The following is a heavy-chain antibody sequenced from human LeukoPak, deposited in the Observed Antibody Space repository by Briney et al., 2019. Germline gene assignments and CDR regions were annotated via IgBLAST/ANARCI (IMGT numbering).Heavy chain of an antibody. CDR3: ARDAVEGDTPDAFDI. D-gene: IGHD1-26*01. Sequence: ASVKVSCRASGYTFTTYGVTWVRQAPGQGLEWMGWIRPNSGSAYYAQKVQGRVTMTTDTSTSTAYMELRSLRSEDTAVYYCARDAVEGDTPDAFDIWGQGTMVTVSS. CDR1: GYTFTTYG. V-gene: IGHV1-18*01. CDR2: IRPNSGSA. J-gene: IGHJ3*02.